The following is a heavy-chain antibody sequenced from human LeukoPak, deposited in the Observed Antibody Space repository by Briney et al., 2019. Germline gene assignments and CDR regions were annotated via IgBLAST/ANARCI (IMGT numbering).Heavy chain of an antibody. CDR3: ARERWLQSGLFDY. V-gene: IGHV1-18*01. J-gene: IGHJ4*02. D-gene: IGHD5-24*01. CDR1: GYSFTSSG. Sequence: ASVKVSCKASGYSFTSSGISWVRQAPGQGLEWLGWVSAYNGNTNYAQKFQVRVTMTTDTSTSTAYMELRSLRSDDTAVYYCARERWLQSGLFDYWGQGTLVTVSS. CDR2: VSAYNGNT.